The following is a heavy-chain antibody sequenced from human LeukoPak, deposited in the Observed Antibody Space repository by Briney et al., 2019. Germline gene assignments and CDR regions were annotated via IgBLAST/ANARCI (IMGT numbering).Heavy chain of an antibody. CDR2: INTDGSST. J-gene: IGHJ6*03. V-gene: IGHV3-74*01. D-gene: IGHD4-17*01. Sequence: GGSLRLSCAAPGFTFSSYWMHWVRHAPGKGLVWVSHINTDGSSTSYADSVKGRFTISRDNAKNTLYLQMNSLRAEDTAVYYCARGDYAYYYYYYMDGWGKGTTVTVSS. CDR3: ARGDYAYYYYYYMDG. CDR1: GFTFSSYW.